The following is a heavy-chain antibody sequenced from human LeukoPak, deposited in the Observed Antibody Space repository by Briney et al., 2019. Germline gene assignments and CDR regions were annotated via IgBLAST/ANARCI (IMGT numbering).Heavy chain of an antibody. CDR3: ARIGYRSSSFDY. J-gene: IGHJ4*02. Sequence: GGPLRLSCAASGFTFNNYWMSWVRQAPGKGLEWVANIKQDGSEIDSVDSVKGRLTISRDNAKNSLYLQMNSLRAEDTAVYYCARIGYRSSSFDYWGRGTLVTVSS. V-gene: IGHV3-7*01. CDR2: IKQDGSEI. D-gene: IGHD6-6*01. CDR1: GFTFNNYW.